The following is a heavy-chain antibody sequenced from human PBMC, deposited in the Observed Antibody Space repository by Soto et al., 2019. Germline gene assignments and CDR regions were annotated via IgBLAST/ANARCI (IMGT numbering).Heavy chain of an antibody. CDR3: AKDQSASSNSSHDRNV. CDR2: ISFDGATK. V-gene: IGHV3-30*09. CDR1: EFTFSPYP. Sequence: QEQLVESGGGVVQPGRPLRLSCAASEFTFSPYPMHWVRQAPGKGLEWVAVISFDGATKYYADSVKGRFAISRDNSMNRLYLQMNSLRTEDTAVCYGAKDQSASSNSSHDRNVGGLGTAVTVSS. D-gene: IGHD3-9*01. J-gene: IGHJ6*02.